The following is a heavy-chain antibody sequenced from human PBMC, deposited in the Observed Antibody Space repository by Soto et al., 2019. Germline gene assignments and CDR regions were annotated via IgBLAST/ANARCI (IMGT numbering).Heavy chain of an antibody. J-gene: IGHJ4*02. CDR1: GGTFSRYS. Sequence: SVKVSCKASGGTFSRYSITWVRQAPGHGLEWIGRIIPIFGIASYAQKFQGRVTITADESTSTAYMELSSLRSDDTAVYYCARGTTVETGNYWGQGTLVTVSS. D-gene: IGHD4-17*01. CDR2: IIPIFGIA. CDR3: ARGTTVETGNY. V-gene: IGHV1-69*13.